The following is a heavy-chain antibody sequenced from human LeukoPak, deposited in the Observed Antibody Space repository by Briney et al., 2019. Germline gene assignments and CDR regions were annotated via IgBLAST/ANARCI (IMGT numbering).Heavy chain of an antibody. CDR2: IYYSGSGST. Sequence: SETLSLTCTASGGSISSYYWNWIRQPPGKGLEWIGYIYYSGSGSTNYNPSLKSRVTISVDTSKNQFSLKLTSVTAADTAVYYCARDGSGNYLSFDYWGQGTLVTVSS. CDR1: GGSISSYY. J-gene: IGHJ4*02. D-gene: IGHD3-10*01. CDR3: ARDGSGNYLSFDY. V-gene: IGHV4-59*01.